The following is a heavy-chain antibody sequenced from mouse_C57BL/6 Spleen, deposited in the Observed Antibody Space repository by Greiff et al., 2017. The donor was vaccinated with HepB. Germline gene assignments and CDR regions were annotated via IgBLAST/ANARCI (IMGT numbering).Heavy chain of an antibody. D-gene: IGHD2-1*01. CDR3: AREEGNSWFAY. Sequence: QVHVKQSGAELVRPGTSVKLSCKASGYTFTSYWMHWVKQRPGQGLEWIGVIDPSDSYTNYNQKFKGKATLTVDTSSSTAYMQLSSLTSEDSAVYYCAREEGNSWFAYWGQGTLVTVSA. V-gene: IGHV1-59*01. CDR1: GYTFTSYW. CDR2: IDPSDSYT. J-gene: IGHJ3*01.